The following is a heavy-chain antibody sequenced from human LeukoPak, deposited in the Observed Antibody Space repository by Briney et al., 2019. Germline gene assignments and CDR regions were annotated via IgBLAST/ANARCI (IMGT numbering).Heavy chain of an antibody. J-gene: IGHJ4*02. Sequence: GGSLRLSCAASGFTFSSYWMHWVRQAPGKGLEWVSGISWNSGSIGYADSVKGRFTISRDNAKNSLYLQMNSLRAEDTALYYCANSHDYGDYYFDYWGQGTLVTVSS. CDR1: GFTFSSYW. CDR2: ISWNSGSI. D-gene: IGHD4-17*01. V-gene: IGHV3-9*01. CDR3: ANSHDYGDYYFDY.